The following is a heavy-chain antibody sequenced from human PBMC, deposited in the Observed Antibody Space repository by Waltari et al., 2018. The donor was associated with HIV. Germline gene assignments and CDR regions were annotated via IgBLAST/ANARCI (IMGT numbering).Heavy chain of an antibody. CDR1: VFTFDDYA. V-gene: IGHV3-9*01. J-gene: IGHJ6*02. CDR2: ISWNSGSI. D-gene: IGHD3-10*01. Sequence: EVQLVEYGGGLVQPGRSLRLSCEASVFTFDDYAMHWVRQAPGKGLEWVSGISWNSGSIGYADSVKGRFTISRDNAKNSLYLQMNSLRAEDTALYYCAKDRDSGAYGGMDVWGQGTTVTVSS. CDR3: AKDRDSGAYGGMDV.